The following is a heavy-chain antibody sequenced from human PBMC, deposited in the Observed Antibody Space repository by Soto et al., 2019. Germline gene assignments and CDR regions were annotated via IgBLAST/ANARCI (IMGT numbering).Heavy chain of an antibody. CDR3: ARVLHTAIVGPLFDI. D-gene: IGHD5-18*01. CDR1: GVSVTSDTYS. J-gene: IGHJ3*02. Sequence: SETLSLTCTVSGVSVTSDTYSWTWIRQPPGKGLEWIGDIHHSGSTNYNPSLKSRVSISVDTSKSQFSLNLSSVTAADTAVYYCARVLHTAIVGPLFDIWGQGTLVT. V-gene: IGHV4-61*01. CDR2: IHHSGST.